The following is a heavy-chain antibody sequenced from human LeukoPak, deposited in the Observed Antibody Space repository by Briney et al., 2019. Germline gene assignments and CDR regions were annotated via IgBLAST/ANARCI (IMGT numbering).Heavy chain of an antibody. Sequence: PSETLSLTCTVSGGSISSSSYYWGWIRQPPGKGLEWIGYIYYSGSTNYNPSLKSRVTISVDTSKNQFSLKLSSVTAADTAVYYCARDDYGVSPDAFDIWGQGTMVTVSS. D-gene: IGHD4-17*01. CDR1: GGSISSSSYY. CDR3: ARDDYGVSPDAFDI. J-gene: IGHJ3*02. CDR2: IYYSGST. V-gene: IGHV4-61*01.